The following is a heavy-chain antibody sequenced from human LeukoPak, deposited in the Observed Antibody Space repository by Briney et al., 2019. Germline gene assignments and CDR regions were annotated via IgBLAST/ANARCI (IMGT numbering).Heavy chain of an antibody. Sequence: GGSLRLSCAASGFTFDDYAMHWVRQAPGKGLEWVSGISWNSGSIGYADSVKGRFTISRDNAKNSLYLQMNSLRAEDTALYYCAKASLRLGELSSFDYWGQGTLVTVSS. CDR3: AKASLRLGELSSFDY. J-gene: IGHJ4*02. D-gene: IGHD3-16*02. CDR2: ISWNSGSI. V-gene: IGHV3-9*01. CDR1: GFTFDDYA.